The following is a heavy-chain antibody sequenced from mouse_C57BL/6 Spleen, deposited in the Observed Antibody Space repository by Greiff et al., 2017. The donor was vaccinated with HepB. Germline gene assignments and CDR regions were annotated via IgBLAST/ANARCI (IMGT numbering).Heavy chain of an antibody. CDR1: GYTFTSYW. V-gene: IGHV1-64*01. CDR2: IHPNSGST. CDR3: TRRGSLGY. Sequence: QVQLQQPGAELVKPGASVKLSCQASGYTFTSYWMHWVKQRPGQGLEWIGMIHPNSGSTNYYEKFKSKATLTVDKSSSTAYMQLSSLTSADSAVYYVTRRGSLGYWGQGTTLTVSS. D-gene: IGHD4-1*01. J-gene: IGHJ2*01.